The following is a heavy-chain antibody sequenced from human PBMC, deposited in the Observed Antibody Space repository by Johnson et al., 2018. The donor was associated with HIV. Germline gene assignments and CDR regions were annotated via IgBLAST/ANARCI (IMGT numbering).Heavy chain of an antibody. CDR3: AVYYYGSGSRNDAFDI. J-gene: IGHJ3*02. D-gene: IGHD3-10*01. CDR2: MNYDGSQK. V-gene: IGHV3-30*03. Sequence: QVQLVESGGGLVQPGGSLRLSCAASRFTFSSYVMHWVRQAPGKGLEWVAGMNYDGSQKNYADPVKGRFTISRDNSKNTLHLQMNSLRAEDTAVYYCAVYYYGSGSRNDAFDIWGQGTMVTVSS. CDR1: RFTFSSYV.